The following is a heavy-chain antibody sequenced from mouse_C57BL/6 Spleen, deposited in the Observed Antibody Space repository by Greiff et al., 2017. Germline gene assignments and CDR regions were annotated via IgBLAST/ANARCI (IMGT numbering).Heavy chain of an antibody. CDR3: ARERWEGLLYYAMDY. CDR2: ISDGGSYT. D-gene: IGHD1-1*01. J-gene: IGHJ4*01. CDR1: GFTFSSYA. Sequence: EVKLVESGGGLVKPGGSLKLSCAASGFTFSSYAMSWVRQTPEKRLEWVATISDGGSYTYYPDNVKGRFTISRDNAKNNLYLQMSHLKSEDTAMYYCARERWEGLLYYAMDYWGQGTSVTVSS. V-gene: IGHV5-4*01.